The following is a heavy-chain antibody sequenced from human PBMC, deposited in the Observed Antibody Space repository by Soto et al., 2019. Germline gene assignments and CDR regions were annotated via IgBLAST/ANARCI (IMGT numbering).Heavy chain of an antibody. Sequence: GGSLRLSCEASGFNSSPYRMTWFRQAQGKGLGWVESIRPIGSEGFYLDAVKGRFSISRDNDNNSLFLQMNSLRGEDTAVYYCARERIRVVAATSTHYYGMDVWGQGTTVTVSS. J-gene: IGHJ6*02. V-gene: IGHV3-7*03. CDR1: GFNSSPYR. CDR2: IRPIGSEG. CDR3: ARERIRVVAATSTHYYGMDV. D-gene: IGHD2-2*01.